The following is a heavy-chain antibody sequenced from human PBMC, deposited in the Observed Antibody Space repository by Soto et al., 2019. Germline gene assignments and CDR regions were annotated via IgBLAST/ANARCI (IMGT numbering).Heavy chain of an antibody. Sequence: GGSLRLSCAASGFTFSTSSMRWARQAPGKGLEWVSSISTSGSDTFYADSVKGRFTVSRDNSKNTLYLQMNSLGAEDTAVYYCATSSPYYFAYWGQGTLVTVSS. V-gene: IGHV3-23*01. J-gene: IGHJ4*02. CDR1: GFTFSTSS. CDR3: ATSSPYYFAY. CDR2: ISTSGSDT.